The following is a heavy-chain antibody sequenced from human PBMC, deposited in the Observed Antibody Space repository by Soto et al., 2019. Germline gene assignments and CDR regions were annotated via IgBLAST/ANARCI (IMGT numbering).Heavy chain of an antibody. V-gene: IGHV1-3*01. Sequence: GASVKVSCKASGITFSTYAIHWVRQAPGQRLEWMGWINAGNGNTRYSQKFQGRVTLTRDTSASTAYMDLSSLRSDDTAVYYCAREPRPTVTTYYYYYYGMDVWGQGTTVTVSS. J-gene: IGHJ6*02. CDR3: AREPRPTVTTYYYYYYGMDV. CDR2: INAGNGNT. D-gene: IGHD4-17*01. CDR1: GITFSTYA.